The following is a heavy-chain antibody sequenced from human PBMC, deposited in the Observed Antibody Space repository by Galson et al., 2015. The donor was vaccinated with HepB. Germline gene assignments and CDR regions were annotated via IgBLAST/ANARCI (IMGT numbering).Heavy chain of an antibody. Sequence: SVKVSCRASGYTFTSYAMNWVRQAPGQGLEWMGWINTNTGNPTYAQGFTGRFVFSLDTSVSTAYLQISSLKAEDTAVYYCAREKGYYYDSSAANWFDPWGQGTLVTVSS. J-gene: IGHJ5*02. CDR3: AREKGYYYDSSAANWFDP. CDR1: GYTFTSYA. D-gene: IGHD3-22*01. V-gene: IGHV7-4-1*02. CDR2: INTNTGNP.